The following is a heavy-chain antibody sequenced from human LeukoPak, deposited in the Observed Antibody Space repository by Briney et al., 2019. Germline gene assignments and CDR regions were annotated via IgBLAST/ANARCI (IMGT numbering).Heavy chain of an antibody. CDR1: GYTFTSYA. Sequence: ASVKVSCKASGYTFTSYAISWVRQAPGQGLEWMGGIIPIFGTANYAQKFQGRVTITADESTSTAYMELSSLRSEDTAVYYCARAESYYYGMDVWGQGTTVTVSS. CDR2: IIPIFGTA. J-gene: IGHJ6*02. V-gene: IGHV1-69*13. CDR3: ARAESYYYGMDV.